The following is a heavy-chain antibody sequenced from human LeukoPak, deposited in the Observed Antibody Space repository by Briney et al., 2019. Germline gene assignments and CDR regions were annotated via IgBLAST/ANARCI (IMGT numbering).Heavy chain of an antibody. CDR3: ARAVENYDFWSGYLYYYYYGMDV. Sequence: ASVKVSCKASGYTFTGYYMHWVRQAPGQGLEWMGRINPNSGGTNYAQKFQGRVTMTRDTSISTAYMELSRLRSDDTAVYYCARAVENYDFWSGYLYYYYYGMDVWGQGTTVTVSS. CDR1: GYTFTGYY. J-gene: IGHJ6*02. CDR2: INPNSGGT. D-gene: IGHD3-3*01. V-gene: IGHV1-2*06.